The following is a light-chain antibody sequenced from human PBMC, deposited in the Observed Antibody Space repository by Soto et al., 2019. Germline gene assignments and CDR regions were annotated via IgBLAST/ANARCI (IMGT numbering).Light chain of an antibody. CDR2: GAS. CDR3: QQYGSSPLT. J-gene: IGKJ4*01. V-gene: IGKV3-20*01. CDR1: QSVSSSF. Sequence: EIVLTQSPGTLSLSPGERATLSCRASQSVSSSFLAWYQQKPGQAPRLRIYGASSRATGIPDRFSSSGSGTDFTLTISRLEPEDGAVYYCQQYGSSPLTFGRGNKVEIK.